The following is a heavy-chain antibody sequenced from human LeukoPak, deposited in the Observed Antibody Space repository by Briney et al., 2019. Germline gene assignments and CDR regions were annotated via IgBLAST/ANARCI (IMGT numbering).Heavy chain of an antibody. J-gene: IGHJ3*02. CDR2: IIPIFGTA. CDR1: GGTFSSYA. V-gene: IGHV1-69*05. Sequence: PVKVSCKASGGTFSSYAISWVRQAPGQGLEWMGRIIPIFGTANYAQKFQGRVTITTDESTSTAYMELSSLRSEDTAVYYCARSTMSMIVVVITRDDAFDIWGRGTMVTVSS. CDR3: ARSTMSMIVVVITRDDAFDI. D-gene: IGHD3-22*01.